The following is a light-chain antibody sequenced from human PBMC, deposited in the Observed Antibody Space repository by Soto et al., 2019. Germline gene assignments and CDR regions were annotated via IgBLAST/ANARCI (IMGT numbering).Light chain of an antibody. J-gene: IGKJ2*01. CDR1: QSVSSSD. CDR3: QHYGSSPSMYT. V-gene: IGKV3-20*01. Sequence: EIVLTQSPGTLSLSPGERATLSCRASQSVSSSDLAWYQQKRGQAPRLLIYGASGRATGIPDRFSGSGSGTDFTLTISRLEPEDFAVYYCQHYGSSPSMYTFGQGTKLEIK. CDR2: GAS.